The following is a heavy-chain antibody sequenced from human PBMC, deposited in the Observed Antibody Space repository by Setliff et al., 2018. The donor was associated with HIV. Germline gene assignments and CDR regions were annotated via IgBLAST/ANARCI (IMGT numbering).Heavy chain of an antibody. V-gene: IGHV3-21*01. CDR2: ISRTSSYI. D-gene: IGHD3-3*01. CDR1: GFTFSSYS. J-gene: IGHJ4*02. Sequence: LRLSCAASGFTFSSYSMNWVRQAPGKGLEWVSFISRTSSYIYYADSVKGRFTISRDNSKNTLYLQMNSLRAEDTAVYYCARDPFLAQGFWSGYYSDYWGQGTLVTVSS. CDR3: ARDPFLAQGFWSGYYSDY.